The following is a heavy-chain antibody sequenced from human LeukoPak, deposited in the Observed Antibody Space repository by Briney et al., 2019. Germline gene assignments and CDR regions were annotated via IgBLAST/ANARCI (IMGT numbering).Heavy chain of an antibody. V-gene: IGHV1-69*13. D-gene: IGHD2-2*01. CDR2: IIPIFGTA. CDR3: ARDVYSCSSTSCYFDYYYGMDV. Sequence: SVKVSCKASGGTFSSYAISWVRQAPGQGLEWMGGIIPIFGTANYAQKFQGRVTITADESTSTAYMELSSLRSEDTAVYYCARDVYSCSSTSCYFDYYYGMDVWGQGTTVTVSS. CDR1: GGTFSSYA. J-gene: IGHJ6*02.